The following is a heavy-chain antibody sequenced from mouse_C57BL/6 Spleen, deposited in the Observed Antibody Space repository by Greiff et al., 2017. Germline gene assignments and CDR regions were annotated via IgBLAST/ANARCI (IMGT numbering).Heavy chain of an antibody. CDR2: IYPGDGDT. CDR1: GYAFSSSW. V-gene: IGHV1-82*01. J-gene: IGHJ3*01. CDR3: GSEGGGYYPWFAY. D-gene: IGHD2-3*01. Sequence: QVQLKESGPELVKPGASVKISCKASGYAFSSSWMNWVKQRPGKGLEWIGRIYPGDGDTNYNGKFKGKATLTADKSSSTAYMQLSSLTSEDSAVYFGGSEGGGYYPWFAYGGQGTLVTVSA.